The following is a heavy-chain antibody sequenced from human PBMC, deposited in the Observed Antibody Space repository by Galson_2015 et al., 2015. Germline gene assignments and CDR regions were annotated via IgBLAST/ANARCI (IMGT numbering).Heavy chain of an antibody. V-gene: IGHV1-69*13. CDR1: GYTFTSYG. CDR2: IIPIFGTA. Sequence: SVKVSCKASGYTFTSYGISWVRQAPGQGLEWMGGIIPIFGTANYAQKFQGRVTITADESTSTAYMELSSLRSEDTAVYYCARLPELEYWGQGTLVTVSS. D-gene: IGHD3-3*01. J-gene: IGHJ4*02. CDR3: ARLPELEY.